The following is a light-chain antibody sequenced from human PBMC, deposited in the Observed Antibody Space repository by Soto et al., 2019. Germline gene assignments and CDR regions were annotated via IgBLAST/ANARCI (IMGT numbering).Light chain of an antibody. CDR3: QSYDSSLSGWV. Sequence: QSALTQPRSVSGSPGQSVTVSCTGSSSNIGAGYDVHWYQQLPGTAPKLLIYGNSNRPSGVPDRFYGSKSGTSASLAITGLQAEDEADYYCQSYDSSLSGWVFGGGTKLTVL. V-gene: IGLV1-40*01. CDR1: SSNIGAGYD. J-gene: IGLJ3*02. CDR2: GNS.